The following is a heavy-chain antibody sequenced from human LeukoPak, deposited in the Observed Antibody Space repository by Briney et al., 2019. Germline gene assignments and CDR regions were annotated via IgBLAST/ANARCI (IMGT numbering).Heavy chain of an antibody. CDR3: ASYYDSSGYRDY. J-gene: IGHJ4*02. Sequence: PSETLSLTCTVSGGSISSSSYYWGWIRQPPGKGLEWIGYIYYSGSTYYNPSLKSRVTISVDTSKNQFSLKLSPVTAADTAVYYCASYYDSSGYRDYWGQGTLVTVSS. CDR1: GGSISSSSYY. V-gene: IGHV4-31*03. CDR2: IYYSGST. D-gene: IGHD3-22*01.